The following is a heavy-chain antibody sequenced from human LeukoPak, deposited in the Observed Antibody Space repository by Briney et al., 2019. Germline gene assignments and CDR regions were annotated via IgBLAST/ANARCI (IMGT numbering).Heavy chain of an antibody. D-gene: IGHD2-15*01. CDR3: GRPPRWPQAPGDCSGGRCYADDAFDI. CDR2: IYLFDSDT. V-gene: IGHV5-51*01. CDR1: GYSFTSYW. Sequence: GASLKISCKCSGYSFTSYWIGWWRQMPGKGLQWRGFIYLFDSDTRYSPSFKGQVTISADKPISTAYPKWRSLQASDPAMYYCGRPPRWPQAPGDCSGGRCYADDAFDIWGQGTMVTVYS. J-gene: IGHJ3*02.